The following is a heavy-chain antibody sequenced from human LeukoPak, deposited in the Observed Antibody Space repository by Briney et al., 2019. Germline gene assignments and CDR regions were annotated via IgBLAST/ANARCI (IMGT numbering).Heavy chain of an antibody. CDR3: AKESTMAYVADS. D-gene: IGHD3-10*01. Sequence: YPGGSLRLSCAASGFTFSSYAMSWVRQAPGKGLEWVSAISGSGGSTYYADSVKGRFTISRDNSKNTLYLQMDSLRAEDTAVYYCAKESTMAYVADSWGQGTLVTVSS. CDR2: ISGSGGST. J-gene: IGHJ4*02. CDR1: GFTFSSYA. V-gene: IGHV3-23*01.